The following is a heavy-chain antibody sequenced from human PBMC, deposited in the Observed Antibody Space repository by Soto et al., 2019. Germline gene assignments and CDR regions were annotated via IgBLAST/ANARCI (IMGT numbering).Heavy chain of an antibody. J-gene: IGHJ6*02. CDR3: ACHKPNSDSLFYYGLDV. V-gene: IGHV4-34*01. CDR2: IYFSGRT. D-gene: IGHD2-15*01. Sequence: SETLSLTCAVYGGSFSGYYWTWIRQPPGTGLEWIGSIYFSGRTYYNPSLKSRVTISVDTSKNQLSLNLNSVTAADTAVYHCACHKPNSDSLFYYGLDVWGQGTTVTVSS. CDR1: GGSFSGYY.